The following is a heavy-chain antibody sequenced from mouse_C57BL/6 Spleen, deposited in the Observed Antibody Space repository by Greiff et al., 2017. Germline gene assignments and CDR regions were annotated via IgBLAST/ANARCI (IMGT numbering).Heavy chain of an antibody. J-gene: IGHJ2*01. CDR1: GYSLTDYE. D-gene: IGHD1-3*01. CDR3: TRSGY. CDR2: VDPETGGT. Sequence: VPLQQSGAELVRPGHTLTLSCSVSGYSLTDYEMHWGKHTPVHGLEWIGAVDPETGGTAYNQKFKGKAIRTADKPSSTAYMAVRSLTSEDSAGYYCTRSGYWGQGTPLTVSS. V-gene: IGHV1-15*01.